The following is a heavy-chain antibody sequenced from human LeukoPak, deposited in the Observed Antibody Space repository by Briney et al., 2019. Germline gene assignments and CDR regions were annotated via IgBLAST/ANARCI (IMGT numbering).Heavy chain of an antibody. D-gene: IGHD3-3*01. V-gene: IGHV3-7*01. CDR3: ARDSYYDFWSGYLRDYGLDV. Sequence: GGSLRLSCAASGFTFSSYWMSWVRQAPGKGLEWVANIKQDGTEKYYVDSVKGRFTISRDNAKNPLYLQMNSLRAEDTAVYYCARDSYYDFWSGYLRDYGLDVWGQGTTVTVSS. CDR2: IKQDGTEK. J-gene: IGHJ6*02. CDR1: GFTFSSYW.